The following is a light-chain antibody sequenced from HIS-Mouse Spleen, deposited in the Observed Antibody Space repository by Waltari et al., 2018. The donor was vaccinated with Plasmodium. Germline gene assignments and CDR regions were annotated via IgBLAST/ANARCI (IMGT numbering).Light chain of an antibody. CDR2: AAS. CDR1: QGISRW. J-gene: IGKJ1*01. CDR3: QQANSFPWT. Sequence: DIQMTQSPSSVSASVGDRVTITCRASQGISRWLAWYQQKPGKAPKLLIYAASTLKSGVPSRFSGSGSGTDFTLNISSLQPEDFATYYCQQANSFPWTFGQVTKVEIK. V-gene: IGKV1-12*01.